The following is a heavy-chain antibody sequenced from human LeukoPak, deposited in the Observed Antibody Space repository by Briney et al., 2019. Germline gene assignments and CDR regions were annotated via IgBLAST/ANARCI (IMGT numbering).Heavy chain of an antibody. D-gene: IGHD5-12*01. CDR2: IYYTGST. CDR3: ARVVYSGYDFRGAMDV. V-gene: IGHV4-59*01. Sequence: SETLSLTRTISGGSISSYYWSWIRQPPGKGLEWIGYIYYTGSTNHNPSLKSRVTISVDTSKNQFSLKLSSVTAADTAVYYCARVVYSGYDFRGAMDVWGKGTTVTVSS. J-gene: IGHJ6*03. CDR1: GGSISSYY.